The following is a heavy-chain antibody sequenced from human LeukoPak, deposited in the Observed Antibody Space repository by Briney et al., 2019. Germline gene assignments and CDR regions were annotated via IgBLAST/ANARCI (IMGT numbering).Heavy chain of an antibody. D-gene: IGHD2-2*01. J-gene: IGHJ4*02. CDR1: GCTFSGYA. CDR3: AKSPGYAVVPAAMYFDY. Sequence: GGSLRLSCAASGCTFSGYAVSWVRQAPGKGLEWVSAISGSGGSTYYADSVKGRFTISRDNSKNTLYLQMNSLRAEDTAVYYCAKSPGYAVVPAAMYFDYWGQGTLVTVSS. V-gene: IGHV3-23*01. CDR2: ISGSGGST.